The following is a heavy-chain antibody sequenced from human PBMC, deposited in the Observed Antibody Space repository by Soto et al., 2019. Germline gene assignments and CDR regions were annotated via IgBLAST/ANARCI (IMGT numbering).Heavy chain of an antibody. CDR2: ISSSSNYI. J-gene: IGHJ4*02. CDR1: GFTFSTYT. CDR3: VRAYGHPDY. V-gene: IGHV3-21*01. Sequence: EVQLVESGGGLVKPGGSLRLSCAASGFTFSTYTMNWVRQAPGKGLEWVSSISSSSNYIYYADSVKGRFTISRDNAKNSLFLQMNSLSARDTAEYYCVRAYGHPDYWGQGTLVTVSS. D-gene: IGHD4-17*01.